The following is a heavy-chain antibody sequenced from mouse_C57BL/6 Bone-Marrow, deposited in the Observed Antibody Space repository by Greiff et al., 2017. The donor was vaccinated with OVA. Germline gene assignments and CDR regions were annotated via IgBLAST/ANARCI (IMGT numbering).Heavy chain of an antibody. J-gene: IGHJ3*01. CDR1: GYTFTDYY. Sequence: VHVKQSGPVLVKPGASVKMSCKASGYTFTDYYMNWVKQSHGKSLEWIGVINPYNGGTSYNQKFKGKATLTVDKSSSTAYMELNSLTSEDSAVYYCALSIYYYGSSLFAYWGQGTLVTVSA. V-gene: IGHV1-19*01. D-gene: IGHD1-1*01. CDR2: INPYNGGT. CDR3: ALSIYYYGSSLFAY.